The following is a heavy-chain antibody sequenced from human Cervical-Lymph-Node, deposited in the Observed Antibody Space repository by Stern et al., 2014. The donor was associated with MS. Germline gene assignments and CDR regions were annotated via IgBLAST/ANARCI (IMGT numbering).Heavy chain of an antibody. CDR2: IYHNGNT. Sequence: QVQLQQSGPGLVKPSETLSLTCTVSGGSIGRYYWSWVRQPPGKSLEWIGHIYHNGNTNYNPALKSRVSMSVDTSKNKFSLNLTSVTAADTAVYYCTRDGRSSLSEYFQTWGQGSLVTVSS. D-gene: IGHD6-6*01. CDR3: TRDGRSSLSEYFQT. V-gene: IGHV4-59*01. J-gene: IGHJ1*01. CDR1: GGSIGRYY.